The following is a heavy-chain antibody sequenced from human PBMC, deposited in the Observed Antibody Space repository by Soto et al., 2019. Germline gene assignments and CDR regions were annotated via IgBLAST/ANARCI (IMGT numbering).Heavy chain of an antibody. CDR2: ISNSGAST. D-gene: IGHD6-19*01. CDR1: RITFSSFA. Sequence: EVHLLESGGGLVQPGGSLRLSCDASRITFSSFAMSWVRQAPGKGLEWVSAISNSGASTYSADSVKGRFTISRDNSKNTLYLQMNSLRAEDTALYYCARDERIAVAGTDNWGQGTLVTVTS. CDR3: ARDERIAVAGTDN. J-gene: IGHJ4*02. V-gene: IGHV3-23*01.